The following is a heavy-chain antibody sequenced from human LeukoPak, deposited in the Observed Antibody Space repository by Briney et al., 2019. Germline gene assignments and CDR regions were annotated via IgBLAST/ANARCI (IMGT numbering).Heavy chain of an antibody. J-gene: IGHJ4*02. CDR1: GLTFSAYG. CDR3: TRGVALATVYYFDF. D-gene: IGHD3-10*01. Sequence: GASVKISCKTSGLTFSAYGIAWVRQAPGHGPEWMGWISNHNGNTKYAQKFQDRITVTTETSTGTASMELRSLKPDDTGIYYCTRGVALATVYYFDFWGRGTQVTVAS. V-gene: IGHV1-18*04. CDR2: ISNHNGNT.